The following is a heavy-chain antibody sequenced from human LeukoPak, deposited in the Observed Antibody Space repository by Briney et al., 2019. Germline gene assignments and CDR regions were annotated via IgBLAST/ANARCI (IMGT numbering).Heavy chain of an antibody. Sequence: GESLKISCKGSGYSFTSYWIGWVRQMPGKGLEWMGIIYPGDSDTRYSPSFQGQVTISDDKSISTAYLQWSSLKASDTAMYYCARHSARIAAAGTAAEPLDYWSQGPLVTVSS. J-gene: IGHJ4*02. D-gene: IGHD6-13*01. CDR2: IYPGDSDT. CDR1: GYSFTSYW. V-gene: IGHV5-51*01. CDR3: ARHSARIAAAGTAAEPLDY.